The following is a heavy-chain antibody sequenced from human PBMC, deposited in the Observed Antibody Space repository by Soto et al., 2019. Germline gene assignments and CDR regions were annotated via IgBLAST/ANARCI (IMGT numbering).Heavy chain of an antibody. CDR3: AKARTYDYGGNSED. CDR1: GFTFSSYA. D-gene: IGHD4-17*01. Sequence: EVQLLESGGGLVQPGGSLRLSCAASGFTFSSYAMSWVRQAPGKGLEWVSAISGSGGRTYYADSVKGRFTISRDNSKNTLYLQMNSLRAEDTAVYYCAKARTYDYGGNSEDWGQGTLVTVSS. J-gene: IGHJ4*02. CDR2: ISGSGGRT. V-gene: IGHV3-23*01.